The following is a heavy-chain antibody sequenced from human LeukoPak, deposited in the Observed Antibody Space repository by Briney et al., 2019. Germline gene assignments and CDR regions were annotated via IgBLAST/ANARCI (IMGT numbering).Heavy chain of an antibody. Sequence: ASVKVSCKASGYTFTSYYMHWVRQAPGQGLEWMGIINPSGGSTSYAQKFQGRVTITADESTSTAYMELSSLRSEDTAVYYCARGSMVRGVMGYWGQGTLVTVSS. CDR2: INPSGGST. CDR3: ARGSMVRGVMGY. CDR1: GYTFTSYY. D-gene: IGHD3-10*01. J-gene: IGHJ4*02. V-gene: IGHV1-46*01.